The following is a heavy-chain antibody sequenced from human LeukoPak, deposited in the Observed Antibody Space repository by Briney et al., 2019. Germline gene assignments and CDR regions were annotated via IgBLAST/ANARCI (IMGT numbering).Heavy chain of an antibody. Sequence: GGSLRLSCAASAFTFRSHWMHWVRQAPGKGLVWLSRINSDGSYTNYAESVKGRFTISRDNAKNTLFLQMNSLRAEDTAVYYCAREKTYYYDSSGYPALDYWGQGTLVTVSS. CDR3: AREKTYYYDSSGYPALDY. D-gene: IGHD3-22*01. V-gene: IGHV3-74*01. J-gene: IGHJ4*02. CDR1: AFTFRSHW. CDR2: INSDGSYT.